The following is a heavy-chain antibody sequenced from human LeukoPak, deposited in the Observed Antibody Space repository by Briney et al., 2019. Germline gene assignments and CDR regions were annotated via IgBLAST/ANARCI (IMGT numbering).Heavy chain of an antibody. CDR2: IYSGGNT. D-gene: IGHD4-17*01. CDR1: GFTFSNAW. V-gene: IGHV3-53*01. Sequence: GGSLRLSCAASGFTFSNAWMSWVRQAPGKGLEWVSFIYSGGNTHYSDSVKGRFTISRDNSKNTLYLQMNSLRAEDTAVYYCARRAGEYSHPYDYWGQGTLVTVSS. J-gene: IGHJ4*02. CDR3: ARRAGEYSHPYDY.